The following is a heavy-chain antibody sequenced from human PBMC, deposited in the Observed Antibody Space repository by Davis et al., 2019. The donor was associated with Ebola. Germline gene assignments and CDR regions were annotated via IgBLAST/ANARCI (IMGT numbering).Heavy chain of an antibody. CDR1: GGSISSYY. V-gene: IGHV4-59*01. D-gene: IGHD3-16*01. CDR3: ARDPKGAFDY. Sequence: PETLSLTCTVSGGSISSYYWNWIRQPPGKGLEWIGRVYYSGSTDYNPSLESRVTISADTSKNQFSLHLTSVTAADTALYYCARDPKGAFDYWGKGTLVTVSS. J-gene: IGHJ4*02. CDR2: VYYSGST.